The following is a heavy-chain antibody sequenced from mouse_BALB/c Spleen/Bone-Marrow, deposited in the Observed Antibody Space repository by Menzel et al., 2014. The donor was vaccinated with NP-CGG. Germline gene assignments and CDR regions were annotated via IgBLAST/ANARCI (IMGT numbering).Heavy chain of an antibody. CDR2: IDPANGNT. D-gene: IGHD1-1*01. V-gene: IGHV14-3*02. CDR3: ASYYYGSSRFAH. CDR1: GFNIKDTY. J-gene: IGHJ3*01. Sequence: VQLKESGAELVKPGASVKLSCTASGFNIKDTYMHWVKQRPEQGLEWIGRIDPANGNTKYDPKFQGKATITADTSSNTAYLQLSSLTSEDTAVYYCASYYYGSSRFAHWGQGTLVTVSA.